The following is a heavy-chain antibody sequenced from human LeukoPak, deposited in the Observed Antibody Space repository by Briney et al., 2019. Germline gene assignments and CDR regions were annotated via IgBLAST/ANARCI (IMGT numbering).Heavy chain of an antibody. V-gene: IGHV3-33*06. CDR2: IWSDGSRK. CDR1: GFTFTNFA. Sequence: TGGSLRLSCAASGFTFTNFAMHWVRQAPGKGLVWVAVIWSDGSRKEYIDSVKDRFTVSRDNSKNTLYLQMNSLRAEDTALYFCAKDLGVLCSGERHPDNWFDSWGQGTLVTVSS. D-gene: IGHD1-1*01. CDR3: AKDLGVLCSGERHPDNWFDS. J-gene: IGHJ5*01.